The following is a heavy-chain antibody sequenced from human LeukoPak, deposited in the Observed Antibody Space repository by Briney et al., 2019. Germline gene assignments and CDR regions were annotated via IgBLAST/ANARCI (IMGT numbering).Heavy chain of an antibody. Sequence: GGSLRLSCAATGLSFSSFAMSWVRQGPARGLEWVSSIRGNGETFHADSVKGRFTLYSDSSTNTVYFQLNNLRVEDTAIYYCARASWVSSTDAVRWGQGTLVTVSS. CDR2: IRGNGET. CDR3: ARASWVSSTDAVR. CDR1: GLSFSSFA. J-gene: IGHJ4*02. V-gene: IGHV3-23*01. D-gene: IGHD3-16*01.